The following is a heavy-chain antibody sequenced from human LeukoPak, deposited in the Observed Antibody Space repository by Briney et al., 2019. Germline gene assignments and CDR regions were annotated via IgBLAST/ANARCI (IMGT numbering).Heavy chain of an antibody. J-gene: IGHJ4*02. Sequence: GGSLRLSCAASGFTFAHYGVQWVRQAPGKGVEWVAAIAFDGRRKFYTNSVKGRFTISRDNAKNTVYLQMNSLRAEDTAVYYCAKGGSSSPRSTFDYWGQGTLLTVSS. CDR1: GFTFAHYG. CDR2: IAFDGRRK. D-gene: IGHD6-13*01. V-gene: IGHV3-30*18. CDR3: AKGGSSSPRSTFDY.